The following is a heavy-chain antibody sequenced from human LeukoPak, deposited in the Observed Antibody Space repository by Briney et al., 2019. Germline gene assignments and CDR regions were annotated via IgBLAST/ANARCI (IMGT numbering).Heavy chain of an antibody. CDR1: GGTFSSYA. D-gene: IGHD3-10*01. V-gene: IGHV1-69*04. Sequence: ASVKVSCKASGGTFSSYAISWVRQAPGQGLEWMGRIIPILGIANYAQKFQGRVTITADKSTSTAYMELSSLRSEDTAVYYCARGGGALLWFGELSSDFDYWGQGTLVTVSS. CDR3: ARGGGALLWFGELSSDFDY. CDR2: IIPILGIA. J-gene: IGHJ4*02.